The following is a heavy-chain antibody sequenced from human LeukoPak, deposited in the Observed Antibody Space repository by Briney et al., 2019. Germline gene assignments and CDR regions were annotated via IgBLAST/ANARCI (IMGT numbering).Heavy chain of an antibody. CDR1: GYSFTNYW. CDR3: ARLPYCGGDCYPNWFDT. V-gene: IGHV5-51*01. J-gene: IGHJ5*02. Sequence: GESLKISCKGSGYSFTNYWIGWVRQMPGKGLELMGVIYPGDSATRYSPSFQGQVAISVDKSIRTAYLQWSSLKASDIAMYCCARLPYCGGDCYPNWFDTWGQGTLVTVSS. D-gene: IGHD2-21*02. CDR2: IYPGDSAT.